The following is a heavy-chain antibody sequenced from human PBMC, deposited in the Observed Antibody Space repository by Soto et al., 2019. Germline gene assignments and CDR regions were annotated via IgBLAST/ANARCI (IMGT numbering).Heavy chain of an antibody. CDR3: ANGGRQWLVTSDFNY. CDR1: GFTFSDYA. Sequence: VQLVESGGGVVQPGRSLRLSCAASGFTFSDYAMHWVRQAPGKGLEWVAVVSHDGRNTHYADSLKGRFTIPRDSSKNTVSLERTNLRAEDTAVYYCANGGRQWLVTSDFNYWGQGALFTVSP. CDR2: VSHDGRNT. V-gene: IGHV3-30*18. J-gene: IGHJ4*02. D-gene: IGHD6-19*01.